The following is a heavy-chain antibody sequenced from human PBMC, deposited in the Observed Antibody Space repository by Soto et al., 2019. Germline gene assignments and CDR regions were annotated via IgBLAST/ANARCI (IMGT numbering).Heavy chain of an antibody. J-gene: IGHJ4*02. CDR1: GLTFSSYA. V-gene: IGHV3-23*01. Sequence: GGCLRLSCAASGLTFSSYAMSWVRQAPGKGLEWVSAISGSGGSTYYADSVKGRFTISRDNSKNTLYLQMNSLRAEDTAVYYCAKPSSIYCSYLHYWRQISPVTGS. CDR2: ISGSGGST. CDR3: AKPSSIYCSYLHY. D-gene: IGHD2-15*01.